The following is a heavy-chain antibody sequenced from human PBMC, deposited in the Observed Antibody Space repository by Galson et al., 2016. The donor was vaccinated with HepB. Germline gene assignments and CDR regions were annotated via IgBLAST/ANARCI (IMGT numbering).Heavy chain of an antibody. D-gene: IGHD6-19*01. CDR3: GRDPHSSGWSGVMGYIDY. Sequence: SLRLSCAASGFPFGSDAFHWVRQAPGKGLEWVAMISYDGSKQFYAASVKGRFTISRDNSNNTLFLEMNSLTAADTAVYFCGRDPHSSGWSGVMGYIDYWGQGTLVTVSS. CDR1: GFPFGSDA. V-gene: IGHV3-30-3*01. J-gene: IGHJ4*02. CDR2: ISYDGSKQ.